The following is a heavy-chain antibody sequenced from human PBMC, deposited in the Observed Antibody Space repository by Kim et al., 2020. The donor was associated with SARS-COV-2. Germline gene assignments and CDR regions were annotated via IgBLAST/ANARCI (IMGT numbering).Heavy chain of an antibody. CDR3: ARRSGSYSNDY. Sequence: TYYNPSLKVRVTLSVDTSKNQFSLEVRSVTAADTAVYYCARRSGSYSNDYWGQGILVTVSS. CDR2: T. V-gene: IGHV4-31*02. J-gene: IGHJ4*02. D-gene: IGHD1-26*01.